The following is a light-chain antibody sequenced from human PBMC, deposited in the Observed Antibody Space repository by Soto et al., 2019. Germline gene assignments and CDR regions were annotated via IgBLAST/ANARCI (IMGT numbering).Light chain of an antibody. CDR1: QSISNW. V-gene: IGKV1-5*03. J-gene: IGKJ4*01. CDR3: QQYDSYPLA. CDR2: KAS. Sequence: DIQMTQSPSTLSASVGDRVTITCRASQSISNWLAWYQQKPGKAPKHLIYKASNLQSGVPSRFSGSGSGTEFTLTISSLQPDDFATYYCQQYDSYPLAFGGGTRVDIK.